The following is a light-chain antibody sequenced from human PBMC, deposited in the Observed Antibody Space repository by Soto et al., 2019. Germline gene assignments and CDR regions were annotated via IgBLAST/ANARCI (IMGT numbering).Light chain of an antibody. J-gene: IGKJ5*01. CDR2: DAS. CDR1: QDISNY. CDR3: QQYDNLPIT. Sequence: DIQMTQSPSNLSASVCGRVTITCQASQDISNYLNWYQQKTGKAPKLLIYDASNLETGVPSRFSGSGSGTDFTFTISSLQTEDIATYYCQQYDNLPITFGQGTQLDIK. V-gene: IGKV1-33*01.